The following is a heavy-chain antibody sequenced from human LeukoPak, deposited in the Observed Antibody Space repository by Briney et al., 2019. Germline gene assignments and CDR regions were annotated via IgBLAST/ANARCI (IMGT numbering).Heavy chain of an antibody. D-gene: IGHD5-12*01. Sequence: KSSETLSLTCAVFGGSFSGYYWNWIRQPPGKGLEWIGQINPSRNTNYNPSLKSRVTISVDTSKKQFSLKLSSVTAADTAVYYCARSGYDSNYYYYYMDVWGKGTTVTISS. CDR2: INPSRNT. CDR1: GGSFSGYY. J-gene: IGHJ6*03. V-gene: IGHV4-34*01. CDR3: ARSGYDSNYYYYYMDV.